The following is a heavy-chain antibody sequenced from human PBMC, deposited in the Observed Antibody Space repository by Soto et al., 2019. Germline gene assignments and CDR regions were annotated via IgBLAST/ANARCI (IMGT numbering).Heavy chain of an antibody. Sequence: QVQLVQSGAEMKKPGSSVKVSCQASGDIFDSLTINWVRQAPGQGLEWMGRIIPVLGMADYAQKFQGRVTIIADKSTSTVYMELSSLTSEDTAVYYCAIELGGYDYLYYYYYMDVWGEGTTVTVSS. D-gene: IGHD5-12*01. CDR2: IIPVLGMA. CDR3: AIELGGYDYLYYYYYMDV. J-gene: IGHJ6*03. CDR1: GDIFDSLT. V-gene: IGHV1-69*08.